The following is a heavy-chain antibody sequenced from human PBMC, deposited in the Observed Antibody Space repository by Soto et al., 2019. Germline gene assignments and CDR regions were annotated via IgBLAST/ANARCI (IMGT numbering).Heavy chain of an antibody. J-gene: IGHJ4*02. Sequence: HVQLVQSEAEVQKPGASVQVSCKASGYSFTNYSMHWVRQVPGQGPEWMGKINPTSGSTSYAQKFKDKVTMTRDMSSNTLYIQLSSMTSEDTAVYYCAKDGIQLWPRYYFDFWGQGTLVIVSS. CDR2: INPTSGST. CDR3: AKDGIQLWPRYYFDF. V-gene: IGHV1-46*01. CDR1: GYSFTNYS. D-gene: IGHD5-18*01.